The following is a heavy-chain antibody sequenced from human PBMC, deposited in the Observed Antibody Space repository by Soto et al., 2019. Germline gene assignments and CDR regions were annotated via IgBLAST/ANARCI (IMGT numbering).Heavy chain of an antibody. CDR1: GGTFSSYA. CDR2: IIPIFGTA. J-gene: IGHJ6*02. D-gene: IGHD6-13*01. V-gene: IGHV1-69*13. Sequence: ASVKVSCKASGGTFSSYAISWVRQAPGQGLEWMGGIIPIFGTANYAQKFQGRVTITADESTSTAYMELSSLRSEDTAVYYCARDQFGSSWYPDYYYGMDVWGQGTTVTVSS. CDR3: ARDQFGSSWYPDYYYGMDV.